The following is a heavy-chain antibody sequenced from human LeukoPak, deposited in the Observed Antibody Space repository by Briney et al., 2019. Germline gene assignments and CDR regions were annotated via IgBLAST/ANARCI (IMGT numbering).Heavy chain of an antibody. V-gene: IGHV4-31*03. Sequence: TLSLTCTVSGGSISSGGYYWSWIRQHPGKGLEWIGYIYYSGSTYYNPSLKSRVTISVDTSKNQFSLKLSSVTAADTAVYYCARTSGSSGYCVRGAIDYWGQGTLVTVSS. CDR3: ARTSGSSGYCVRGAIDY. J-gene: IGHJ4*02. CDR2: IYYSGST. CDR1: GGSISSGGYY. D-gene: IGHD3-22*01.